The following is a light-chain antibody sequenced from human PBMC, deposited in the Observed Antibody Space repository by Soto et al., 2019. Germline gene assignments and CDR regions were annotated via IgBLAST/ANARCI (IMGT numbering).Light chain of an antibody. CDR3: QTWGTGIYVV. CDR2: LNSDGSH. CDR1: SGHSSYA. J-gene: IGLJ2*01. Sequence: QLVLTQSPSASASLGASVKLTCTLGSGHSSYAIAWHQQQPEKGPRYLMKLNSDGSHTKGDGIPDRFSGSSSGAERYLTISSLQSEDEADYYCQTWGTGIYVVFGGGTKLTVL. V-gene: IGLV4-69*01.